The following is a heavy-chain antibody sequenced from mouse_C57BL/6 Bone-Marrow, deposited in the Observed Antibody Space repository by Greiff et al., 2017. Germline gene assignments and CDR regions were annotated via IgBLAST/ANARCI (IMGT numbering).Heavy chain of an antibody. Sequence: EVKLMESGGDLVKPGGSLKLSCAASGFTFSSYGMSWVRQTPDKRLEWVATISSGGSYTYYPDSVKGRFTISRDNAKNTLYLQMSSLKSEDTAMYYCARHCYGSSFDYWGQGTTLTVSS. CDR2: ISSGGSYT. CDR1: GFTFSSYG. D-gene: IGHD1-1*01. J-gene: IGHJ2*01. V-gene: IGHV5-6*01. CDR3: ARHCYGSSFDY.